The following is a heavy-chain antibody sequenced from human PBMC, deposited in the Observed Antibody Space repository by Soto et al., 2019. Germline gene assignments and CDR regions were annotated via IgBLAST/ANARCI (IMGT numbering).Heavy chain of an antibody. Sequence: EVQLLESGGGLIQPGGSVRLSCAASGFTFSSYAMTWVRQAPGKGLEWVSSISVDGSSYYADSVKGRFTISRDNSKSTRYLHMSSSRGEDTAVDYCAKNYFCDNWGQGTLVTVSS. CDR2: ISVDGSS. J-gene: IGHJ4*02. CDR3: AKNYFCDN. CDR1: GFTFSSYA. V-gene: IGHV3-23*01.